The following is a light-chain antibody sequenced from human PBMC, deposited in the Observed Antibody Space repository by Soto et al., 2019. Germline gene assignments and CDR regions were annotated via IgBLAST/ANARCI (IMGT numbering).Light chain of an antibody. CDR1: SRDVGGYNF. V-gene: IGLV2-14*01. CDR3: SSYASSTSYV. CDR2: DVT. J-gene: IGLJ1*01. Sequence: LTQPASVSGSPGQSITISCTGTSRDVGGYNFVSWYQQYPGKAPKLMIHDVTSRPSGVSNRFSGSKSGTTASLTISGLQAEDEADYYCSSYASSTSYVFGTGTKVTVL.